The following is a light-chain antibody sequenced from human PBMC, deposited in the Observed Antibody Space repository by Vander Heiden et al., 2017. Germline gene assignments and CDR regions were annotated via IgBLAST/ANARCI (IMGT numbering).Light chain of an antibody. CDR1: QDISNS. J-gene: IGKJ1*01. CDR3: QQFDNLPTWT. V-gene: IGKV1-33*01. CDR2: DAS. Sequence: IQMTQSPSSLSASVGDRVTITCQASQDISNSLNWYQQKPGKAPKLLIYDASDLETGVPSRFSGSGSGTDFTFTISSLQPEDIATYYCQQFDNLPTWTFGQGTKVEIK.